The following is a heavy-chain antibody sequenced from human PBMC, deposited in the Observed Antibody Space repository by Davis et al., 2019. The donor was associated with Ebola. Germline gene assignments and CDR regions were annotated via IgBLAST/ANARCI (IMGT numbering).Heavy chain of an antibody. Sequence: GESLKISCKGSGSFFTNYWNAWVRQMPGRGPEWMGIIYSGDSDTRYSPSFEGQVTISVDRSISTAHLHCSSLKASDTAIYYCVRQESLYGSIDSWGQGTLVTVSS. CDR2: IYSGDSDT. CDR1: GSFFTNYW. D-gene: IGHD3-10*01. CDR3: VRQESLYGSIDS. J-gene: IGHJ4*02. V-gene: IGHV5-51*01.